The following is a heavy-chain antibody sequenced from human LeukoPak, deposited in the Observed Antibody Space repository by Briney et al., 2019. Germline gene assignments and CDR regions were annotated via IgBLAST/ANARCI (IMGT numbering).Heavy chain of an antibody. V-gene: IGHV3-33*08. CDR1: GFIFTNYG. J-gene: IGHJ4*02. Sequence: PGGSLRLSCATSGFIFTNYGMHWVRQAPGKGLEWVAFISYDGSSNHYGDSVKGRFTISRDDSKNTLYLQMSNLRAEDTAVYFCARLNQPYYGSGTFSAFDSWGQGTLVTVSS. CDR2: ISYDGSSN. CDR3: ARLNQPYYGSGTFSAFDS. D-gene: IGHD3-10*01.